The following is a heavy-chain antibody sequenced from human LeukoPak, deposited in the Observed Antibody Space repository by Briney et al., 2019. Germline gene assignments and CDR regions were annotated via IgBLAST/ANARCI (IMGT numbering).Heavy chain of an antibody. CDR3: ARPGDSVVSKRDPAY. J-gene: IGHJ4*02. D-gene: IGHD3-22*01. V-gene: IGHV1-18*01. Sequence: ASVKFSCKASGYTFTSYGISWVRQAPGQGLEWMGWISAYNGNTNYAQKLQGRVTMTTDTSTSTAYMELRSLRSDDTAVYYCARPGDSVVSKRDPAYWGQGTLVTVSS. CDR2: ISAYNGNT. CDR1: GYTFTSYG.